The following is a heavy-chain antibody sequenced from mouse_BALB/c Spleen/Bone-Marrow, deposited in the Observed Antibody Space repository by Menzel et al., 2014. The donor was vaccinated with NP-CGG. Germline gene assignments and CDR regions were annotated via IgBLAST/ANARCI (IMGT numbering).Heavy chain of an antibody. V-gene: IGHV5-17*02. CDR1: GFTFSSFG. Sequence: EVQLQESGGGLVQPGGSRKLSCAASGFTFSSFGMHWVRQAPEKGLEWVAYISSGSSTIYYADTVKGRFTISRDNPKNTLFLQMTSLRSEDTAMYYCARWRYGYAMDYWGQGTSVTASS. D-gene: IGHD2-14*01. J-gene: IGHJ4*01. CDR2: ISSGSSTI. CDR3: ARWRYGYAMDY.